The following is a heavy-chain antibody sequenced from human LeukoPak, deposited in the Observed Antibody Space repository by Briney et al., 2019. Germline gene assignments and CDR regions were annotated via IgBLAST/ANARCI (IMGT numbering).Heavy chain of an antibody. D-gene: IGHD6-19*01. J-gene: IGHJ6*02. CDR3: ARHDDIAVFRNGLDV. CDR1: GGSFTHYY. Sequence: SETLSLTCAVSGGSFTHYYWSWIRQPPGKGLQWIGYIYSSGTTKYNPSLKSRVTISLDTPNNQFSLILTSVTAADTVVYYCARHDDIAVFRNGLDVWGQGTTVTVSS. V-gene: IGHV4-59*08. CDR2: IYSSGTT.